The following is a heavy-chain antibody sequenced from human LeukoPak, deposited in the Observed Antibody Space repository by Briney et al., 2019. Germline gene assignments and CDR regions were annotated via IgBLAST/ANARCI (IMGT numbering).Heavy chain of an antibody. D-gene: IGHD1-26*01. CDR2: INWNGGST. J-gene: IGHJ6*03. Sequence: GGSLRLSCAASGFTFDDYGMSWVRQAPGKGLEWVSGINWNGGSTGYADSVKGRFTISRDNAKNSLYLQMNSLRAEDTALYYCAGSLGGSYFEYYMDVWGKGTTVTVSS. V-gene: IGHV3-20*04. CDR1: GFTFDDYG. CDR3: AGSLGGSYFEYYMDV.